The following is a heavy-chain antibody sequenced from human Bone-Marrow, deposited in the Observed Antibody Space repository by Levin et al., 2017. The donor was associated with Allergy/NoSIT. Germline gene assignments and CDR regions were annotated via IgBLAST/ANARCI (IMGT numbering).Heavy chain of an antibody. CDR2: ISWDSGNI. J-gene: IGHJ4*02. CDR1: GFTFDDYA. Sequence: PGGSLRLSCAASGFTFDDYAMHWVRQAPGKGLEWVSVISWDSGNIGYADSVKGRFTISRDNAKNSLFLQMSSLRAEDTALYYCVKGFGYSGVPQYCFDYWGQGTPVTVSS. CDR3: VKGFGYSGVPQYCFDY. V-gene: IGHV3-9*01. D-gene: IGHD5-12*01.